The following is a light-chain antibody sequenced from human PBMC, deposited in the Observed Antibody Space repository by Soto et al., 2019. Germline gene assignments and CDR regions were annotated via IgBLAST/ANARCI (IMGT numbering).Light chain of an antibody. CDR1: QSISSY. CDR3: QQSYSTPLT. Sequence: DIQMTQSPSSLSASVGDRVTITCRASQSISSYLNWYQQKPGKAPKLLIYAASILQSGVPSRFRGSGSVTDFTLTISSLQPEDFATYYCQQSYSTPLTFGGGTKVEIK. V-gene: IGKV1-39*01. J-gene: IGKJ4*01. CDR2: AAS.